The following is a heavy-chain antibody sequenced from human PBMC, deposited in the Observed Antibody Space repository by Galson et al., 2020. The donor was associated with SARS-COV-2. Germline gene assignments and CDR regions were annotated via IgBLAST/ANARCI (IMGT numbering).Heavy chain of an antibody. CDR1: VGSISSGGYY. D-gene: IGHD3-22*01. J-gene: IGHJ5*02. Sequence: SQTLSLPCTVSVGSISSGGYYWRWIRQHPATGPAWIGYIYYSGSTYYNPSLKSRVTISVDTSKNQFSLKLSSVTAADTAVYYCAGDYYDSSGYSYNWFDPWGQGTLVTVSS. V-gene: IGHV4-31*03. CDR3: AGDYYDSSGYSYNWFDP. CDR2: IYYSGST.